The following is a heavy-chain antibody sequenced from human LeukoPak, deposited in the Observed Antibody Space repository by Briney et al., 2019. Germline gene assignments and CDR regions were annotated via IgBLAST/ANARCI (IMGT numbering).Heavy chain of an antibody. CDR3: AREASQKGAHYMDV. J-gene: IGHJ6*03. CDR2: IYYSGST. V-gene: IGHV4-59*01. D-gene: IGHD3-16*01. Sequence: SETLSLTCTVSGGSISSYYWSWIRQPPGKGLGWVGYIYYSGSTNYNPSLKSRVTISVDTSKNQFSLKLSSVTAADTAVYYCAREASQKGAHYMDVWGKETTVTISS. CDR1: GGSISSYY.